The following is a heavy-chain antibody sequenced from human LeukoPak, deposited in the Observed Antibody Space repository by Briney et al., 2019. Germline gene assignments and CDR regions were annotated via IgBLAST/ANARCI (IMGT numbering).Heavy chain of an antibody. Sequence: GGSLRLSCTASGFPFSTCTVSWVRQAPVKGLQWVSSIIGGDGTIYYADSVKGRFTISRDISKNTLYLQMNSLRAEDTAIYYCAKGASPFDYLGQGTLVTVSS. V-gene: IGHV3-23*01. J-gene: IGHJ4*02. CDR3: AKGASPFDY. CDR1: GFPFSTCT. CDR2: IIGGDGTI.